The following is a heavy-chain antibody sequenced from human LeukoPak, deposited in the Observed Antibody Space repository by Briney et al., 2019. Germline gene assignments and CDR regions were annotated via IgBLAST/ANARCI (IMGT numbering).Heavy chain of an antibody. CDR1: GFTFSDSY. J-gene: IGHJ4*02. Sequence: GGSLRLSCAASGFTFSDSYMSWVRQAPGKGLEWLANINQDGSQTSHVDSVRGRFTVSRDNAKNSLYLQMNSLRVDDTAVYYCARDSTPRYSGYDWVFWGRGTLVTVSS. CDR3: ARDSTPRYSGYDWVF. D-gene: IGHD5-12*01. V-gene: IGHV3-7*01. CDR2: INQDGSQT.